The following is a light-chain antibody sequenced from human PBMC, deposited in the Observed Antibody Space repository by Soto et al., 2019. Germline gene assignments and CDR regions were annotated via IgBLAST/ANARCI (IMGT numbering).Light chain of an antibody. J-gene: IGLJ2*01. CDR3: QTWGTGIRV. CDR1: SGHSSYA. CDR2: LNSDGSH. Sequence: QLVLTQSPSASASLGASVKLTCTLSSGHSSYAIAWHQQQPEKGPRYLMKLNSDGSHSKGYGIPDRFSGSSSGAERYLTISSLQSEDEADYYCQTWGTGIRVFGGGTKFTVL. V-gene: IGLV4-69*01.